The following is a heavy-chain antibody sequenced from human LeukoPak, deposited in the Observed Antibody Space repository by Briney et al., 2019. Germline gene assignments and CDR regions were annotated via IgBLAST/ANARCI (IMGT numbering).Heavy chain of an antibody. CDR2: ISAYNGNT. V-gene: IGHV1-18*01. D-gene: IGHD2-15*01. CDR3: ARGRGNCSGGSCYLYYFDY. CDR1: GYTFTSYG. J-gene: IGHJ4*02. Sequence: ASVKVSCKASGYTFTSYGISWVRQAPGQGLEWMGWISAYNGNTNYAQKLQGRVTMTTDTSTSTAYMELRSLRSDDTAVYYCARGRGNCSGGSCYLYYFDYWGQGTLVTVSS.